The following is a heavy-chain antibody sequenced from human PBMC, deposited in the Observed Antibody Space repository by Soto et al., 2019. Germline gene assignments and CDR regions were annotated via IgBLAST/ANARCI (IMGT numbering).Heavy chain of an antibody. CDR3: ARENSSSWYYYYGMDV. CDR2: IYSGGSP. J-gene: IGHJ6*02. Sequence: EVQLVETGGGLIQPGGSLRLSCAASGFTVSSNYMSWVRQAPGKGLEWVSVIYSGGSPYYADSVKGRFTISRDNSKNTLYLQMNSLRAEDTAVYYCARENSSSWYYYYGMDVWGQGTTVTVSS. CDR1: GFTVSSNY. V-gene: IGHV3-53*02. D-gene: IGHD6-13*01.